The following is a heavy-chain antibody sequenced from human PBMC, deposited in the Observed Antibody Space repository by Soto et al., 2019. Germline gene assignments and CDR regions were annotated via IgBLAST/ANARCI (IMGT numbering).Heavy chain of an antibody. Sequence: QVQLVQSGAEVKKPGASVKVSCKASGYTFTGYYMHWVRQAPGQGLEWMGWIIPNSGGTNYAQKFQGWVTMTRDTSISTAYMELSRLRSDDTAVYYCARGIAVAGGDAWFDPWGQGTLVTVSS. J-gene: IGHJ5*02. CDR2: IIPNSGGT. V-gene: IGHV1-2*04. D-gene: IGHD6-19*01. CDR1: GYTFTGYY. CDR3: ARGIAVAGGDAWFDP.